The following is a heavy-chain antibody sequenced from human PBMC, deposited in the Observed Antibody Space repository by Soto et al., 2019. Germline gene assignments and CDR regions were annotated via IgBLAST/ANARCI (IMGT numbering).Heavy chain of an antibody. CDR1: GFIFISYG. CDR3: ARELSGYRYGPGEVY. V-gene: IGHV3-30*03. CDR2: ISYDGRNT. D-gene: IGHD5-18*01. Sequence: GGSLRLSCAASGFIFISYGMHWVRQAPGKGLEWVAVISYDGRNTYYADSVKGRFTISRDSSKNTLYLQMNSLRAEDTAVYYCARELSGYRYGPGEVYWGQGTMVTVSS. J-gene: IGHJ4*02.